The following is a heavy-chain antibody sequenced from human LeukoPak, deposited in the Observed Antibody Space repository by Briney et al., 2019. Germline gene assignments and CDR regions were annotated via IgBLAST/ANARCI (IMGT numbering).Heavy chain of an antibody. CDR2: ISAYNGNT. CDR3: ARGSTIFGVVEYFDY. Sequence: ASVKVSCKASGYTFTSYGISWVRQAPGQGLEWMGWISAYNGNTNYAQKLQGGVTITADESTSTAYMELSSLRSEDTAVYYCARGSTIFGVVEYFDYWGQGTLVTVSS. V-gene: IGHV1-18*01. D-gene: IGHD3-3*01. CDR1: GYTFTSYG. J-gene: IGHJ4*02.